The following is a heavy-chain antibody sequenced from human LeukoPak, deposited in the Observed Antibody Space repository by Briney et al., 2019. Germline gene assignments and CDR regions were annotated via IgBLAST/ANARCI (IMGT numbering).Heavy chain of an antibody. CDR3: ARVWGSGSRYNGVDC. Sequence: PGGSLRLTCAASGFTFSTYCFTWVRQAPGKGPEWVANIKQDGSEEYYVDSVKGRFTISRDNAKNSLHLQMNSLRAEDTAVYYCARVWGSGSRYNGVDCCGQGTLVTVSS. D-gene: IGHD3-10*01. V-gene: IGHV3-7*05. CDR1: GFTFSTYC. CDR2: IKQDGSEE. J-gene: IGHJ4*02.